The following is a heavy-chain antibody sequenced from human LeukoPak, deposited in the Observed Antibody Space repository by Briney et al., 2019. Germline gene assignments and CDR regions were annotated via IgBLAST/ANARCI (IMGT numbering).Heavy chain of an antibody. Sequence: PGGSLRLSCAASGFTFSSYAMHWVRQAPGKGLEWVAVISYDGSNKYYADSVKGRFTISRDNSKNTLYLQMNSLRAEDTAVYYCARGGTGHRGYSSSWFLDYWGQGTLVTVSS. CDR3: ARGGTGHRGYSSSWFLDY. V-gene: IGHV3-30-3*01. CDR2: ISYDGSNK. CDR1: GFTFSSYA. J-gene: IGHJ4*02. D-gene: IGHD6-13*01.